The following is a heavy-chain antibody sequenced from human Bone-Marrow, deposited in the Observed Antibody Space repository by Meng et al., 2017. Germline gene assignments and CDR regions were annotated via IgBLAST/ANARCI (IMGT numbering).Heavy chain of an antibody. CDR3: SGHVDY. CDR2: MKSNVDGGTV. V-gene: IGHV3-15*01. CDR1: GFTFSNAW. Sequence: QLVDSGGDLVEPGGSLRLSCAASGFTFSNAWMTWVRQAPGKGLEWIGRMKSNVDGGTVDYAAAVKGRFFISRDDSENTFYLQMNSLKTEDTAVYYCSGHVDYWGHGTLVTVSS. J-gene: IGHJ4*01.